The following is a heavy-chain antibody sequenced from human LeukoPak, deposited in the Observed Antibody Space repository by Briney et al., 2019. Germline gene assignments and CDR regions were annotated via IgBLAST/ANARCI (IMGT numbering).Heavy chain of an antibody. D-gene: IGHD1-20*01. CDR3: ARDLTGENAFDI. Sequence: GGSLRLPCAASGFTFSSYDMHWVRQATGKGLEWVSAIETPGDTHYAGSVKGRFTISRDNAKNSLFLQMNSLRAGDTAVYYCARDLTGENAFDICGQGTMVTVSS. CDR2: IETPGDT. CDR1: GFTFSSYD. J-gene: IGHJ3*02. V-gene: IGHV3-13*04.